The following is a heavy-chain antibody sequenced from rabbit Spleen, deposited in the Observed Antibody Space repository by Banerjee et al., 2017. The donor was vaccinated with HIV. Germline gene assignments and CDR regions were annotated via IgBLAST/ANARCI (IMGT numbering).Heavy chain of an antibody. Sequence: QSLEESGGDLVKPGASLTLTCTASGFSFSSSYYMCWVCQPPGKGLEWIACIYAGSSGTTYYASWAKGRFTISKTSSTTVTLQMTSLTAADTATYFCARDAGTSFSSYGMDLWGPGTLVTVS. CDR3: ARDAGTSFSSYGMDL. D-gene: IGHD8-1*01. CDR2: IYAGSSGTT. CDR1: GFSFSSSYY. J-gene: IGHJ6*01. V-gene: IGHV1S40*01.